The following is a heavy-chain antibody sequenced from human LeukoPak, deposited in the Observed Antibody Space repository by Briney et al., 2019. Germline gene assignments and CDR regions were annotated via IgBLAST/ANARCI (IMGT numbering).Heavy chain of an antibody. D-gene: IGHD6-13*01. CDR1: GGSISSYY. CDR3: ARSGIAAAGRDVSFDY. CDR2: IYYSGST. Sequence: SETLSLTCTVSGGSISSYYWSWIRQPPGKGLEWIGYIYYSGSTNYNPSLKSRVTISVDRSKNQFSLKLSSVTAADTAVYYCARSGIAAAGRDVSFDYWGQGTLVTVSS. J-gene: IGHJ4*02. V-gene: IGHV4-59*12.